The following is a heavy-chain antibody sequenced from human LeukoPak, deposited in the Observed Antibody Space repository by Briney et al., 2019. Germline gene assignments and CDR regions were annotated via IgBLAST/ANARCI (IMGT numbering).Heavy chain of an antibody. CDR1: GGSISSSSYY. CDR2: IFYSGSA. CDR3: AKQSATSSVNDY. D-gene: IGHD4-17*01. V-gene: IGHV4-39*01. Sequence: PSETLSLTCTVSGGSISSSSYYWGWIRQPPGKGLEWIGGIFYSGSAYYNPSLKSRVTISIDTSKNQFSLKLNSVTAADTAVYYCAKQSATSSVNDYWGQGTLVTVSS. J-gene: IGHJ4*02.